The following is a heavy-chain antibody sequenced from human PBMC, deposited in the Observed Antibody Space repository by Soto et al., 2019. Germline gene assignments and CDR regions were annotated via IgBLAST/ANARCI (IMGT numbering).Heavy chain of an antibody. CDR2: ISFDGNYK. J-gene: IGHJ2*01. D-gene: IGHD1-26*01. Sequence: QVQLVESGGGVVQPGRSLRLSCVGSGFTFSSYGMHWVRQAPGKGLEWLAVISFDGNYKYHADSVKGRFTISRDNSKNXXFRDMSSMRPEDTAVYYCVEDNVHSGSYENWHFAPWGRGTLVTVSS. V-gene: IGHV3-30*18. CDR1: GFTFSSYG. CDR3: VEDNVHSGSYENWHFAP.